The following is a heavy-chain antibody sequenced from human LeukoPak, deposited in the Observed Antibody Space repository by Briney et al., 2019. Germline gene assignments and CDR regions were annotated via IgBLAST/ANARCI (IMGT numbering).Heavy chain of an antibody. Sequence: GGSLRLPCAASGFTFSDYYMTWIRQAPGKGLEWVSHLSSTGSSQYYKDSVKGRFTISRDNTKNSLYLQMISLRPEDTAVYYCARVLSSGYSPFDYWGQGTLVTVSS. CDR2: LSSTGSSQ. CDR3: ARVLSSGYSPFDY. V-gene: IGHV3-11*01. CDR1: GFTFSDYY. J-gene: IGHJ4*02. D-gene: IGHD3-22*01.